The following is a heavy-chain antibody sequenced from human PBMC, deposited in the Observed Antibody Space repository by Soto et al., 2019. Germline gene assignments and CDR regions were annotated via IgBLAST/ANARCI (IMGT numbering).Heavy chain of an antibody. CDR3: AIGYSSSPLYYYYGMDV. D-gene: IGHD6-6*01. Sequence: ASVKVSCKASGGTFSSYAISGVRQAPGEGLEWMGGIIPIFGTANYAQKFQGRVTITADESTSTAYMELSSLRSEDTAVYYCAIGYSSSPLYYYYGMDVWGQGTTVTVSS. J-gene: IGHJ6*02. CDR2: IIPIFGTA. V-gene: IGHV1-69*13. CDR1: GGTFSSYA.